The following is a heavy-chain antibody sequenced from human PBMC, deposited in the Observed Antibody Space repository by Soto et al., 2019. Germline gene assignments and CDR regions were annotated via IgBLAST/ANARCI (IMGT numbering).Heavy chain of an antibody. V-gene: IGHV1-18*01. CDR2: ISAYNGNT. CDR1: GYTFTSYG. J-gene: IGHJ3*02. Sequence: ASVKVSCKASGYTFTSYGISCVRQAPGQGLEWMGWISAYNGNTNYAQKLQGRVTMTTDTSTSTAYMELRSLRSDDTAVYYCARDWDSGSYYGVPDAFDIWGQGTMVTVSS. CDR3: ARDWDSGSYYGVPDAFDI. D-gene: IGHD1-26*01.